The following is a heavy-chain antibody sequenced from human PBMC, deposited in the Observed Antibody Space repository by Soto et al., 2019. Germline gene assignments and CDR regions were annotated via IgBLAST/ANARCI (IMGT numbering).Heavy chain of an antibody. V-gene: IGHV3-30-3*01. D-gene: IGHD5-12*01. CDR2: ISYDGSNK. Sequence: QVQLVESGGGVVQPGRSLRLSCAASGFTFSSYAMHWVRQAPGKGLEWVAVISYDGSNKYYADSVKGRFTISRDNSKNTLYLQMNSLRAEDTAVYYCARGGPERGERWLQLEPELDYWGQGTLVTVSS. CDR3: ARGGPERGERWLQLEPELDY. CDR1: GFTFSSYA. J-gene: IGHJ4*02.